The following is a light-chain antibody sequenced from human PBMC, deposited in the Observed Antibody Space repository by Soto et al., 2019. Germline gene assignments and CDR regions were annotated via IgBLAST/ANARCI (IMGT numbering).Light chain of an antibody. CDR3: AAWDDSLSGAV. V-gene: IGLV1-44*01. J-gene: IGLJ7*01. CDR1: SSNIGSNA. CDR2: TFA. Sequence: QSVLTQPPSASGTPGQRVTISCSGSSSNIGSNAVNWYQQLPGTAPKLLIYTFAQRPSGVPDRFSGSKSGTSASLAISGLQSEDEADYYCAAWDDSLSGAVFGGGTQLTVL.